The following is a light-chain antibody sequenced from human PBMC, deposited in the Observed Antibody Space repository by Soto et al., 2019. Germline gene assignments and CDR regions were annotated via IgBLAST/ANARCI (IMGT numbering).Light chain of an antibody. CDR1: QRVSSD. CDR3: KQYNSLPPEDT. Sequence: ERVMTQSPATLSVSPGEGVTLSCRSIQRVSSDLALYQQKPGQAPRRLIYGPSTRSTGITARFSGSRSWTEFTLTIGTLQSEDFAVYYCKQYNSLPPEDTFGQGSKLEIK. J-gene: IGKJ1*01. CDR2: GPS. V-gene: IGKV3-15*01.